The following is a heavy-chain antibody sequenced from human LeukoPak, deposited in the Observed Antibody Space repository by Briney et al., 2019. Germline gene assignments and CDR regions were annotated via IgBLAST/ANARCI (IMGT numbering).Heavy chain of an antibody. CDR1: GYTFTGYY. D-gene: IGHD6-13*01. J-gene: IGHJ4*02. CDR2: INPNSGGT. CDR3: ARGRLRAAAGRTSDY. Sequence: ASVKVSRKASGYTFTGYYMHWVRQAPGQGLEWMGWINPNSGGTNYAQKFQGRVTMTRDTSISTAYMELSRLRSDDTAVYYCARGRLRAAAGRTSDYWGQGTLVTVSS. V-gene: IGHV1-2*02.